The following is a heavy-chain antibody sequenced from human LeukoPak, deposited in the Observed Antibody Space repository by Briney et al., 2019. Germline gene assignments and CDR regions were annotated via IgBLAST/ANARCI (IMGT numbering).Heavy chain of an antibody. CDR1: GGPFSGYY. CDR3: ARGGGGSRFDY. Sequence: SETLSLTCAVYGGPFSGYYWSWLPQPPGKGLEWIGEINHSGSTNYNPSLKSRVTISVDTSKNQFSVKWSSVTAADTAVFYCARGGGGSRFDYWGQGTLVTVSS. CDR2: INHSGST. D-gene: IGHD2-15*01. V-gene: IGHV4-34*01. J-gene: IGHJ4*02.